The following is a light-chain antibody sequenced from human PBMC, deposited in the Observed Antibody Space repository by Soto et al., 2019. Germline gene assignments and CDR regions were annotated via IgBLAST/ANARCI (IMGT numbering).Light chain of an antibody. CDR2: GAS. J-gene: IGKJ4*01. CDR3: KKYGISHFN. Sequence: EIVRTQSHATLSVSPVCISTLSFLASQSIGDTLAWYQQKPGQATRILIYGASSRATGIPDRFSGGGSETDFTLTIRRMESEDSAVYYCKKYGISHFNVGGGNKVDIK. V-gene: IGKV3-20*01. CDR1: QSIGDT.